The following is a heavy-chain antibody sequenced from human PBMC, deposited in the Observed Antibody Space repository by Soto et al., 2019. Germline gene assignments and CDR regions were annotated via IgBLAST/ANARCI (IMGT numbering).Heavy chain of an antibody. CDR1: GGSISSSSYY. J-gene: IGHJ5*02. CDR3: ARRSGTAMVQYNWFDP. Sequence: SETLSLTCTVSGGSISSSSYYWGWIRQPPGKGLEWIGSIYYSGSTYYNPSLKSRVTISVDTSKNQFSLKLSSVTAADTAVYYCARRSGTAMVQYNWFDPWGQGTLVTVSS. D-gene: IGHD5-18*01. V-gene: IGHV4-39*01. CDR2: IYYSGST.